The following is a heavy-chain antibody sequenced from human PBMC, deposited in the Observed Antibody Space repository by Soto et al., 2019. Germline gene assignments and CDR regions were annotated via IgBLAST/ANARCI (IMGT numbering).Heavy chain of an antibody. D-gene: IGHD2-21*02. V-gene: IGHV3-53*01. CDR2: IYSGETT. Sequence: PLGSLRLFCAASGFNVNSDYMNWVRQTPGKGPEWVASIYSGETTYYADSVRGRFTISSDKSKNTLYFQLSSLRIEDTAVYYCTRDGRGLGRLSLFEYWGQGVLVTVSS. CDR1: GFNVNSDY. CDR3: TRDGRGLGRLSLFEY. J-gene: IGHJ4*02.